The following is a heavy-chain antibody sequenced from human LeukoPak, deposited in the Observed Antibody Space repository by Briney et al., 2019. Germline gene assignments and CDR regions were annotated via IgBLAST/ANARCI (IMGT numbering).Heavy chain of an antibody. J-gene: IGHJ6*04. CDR2: IKHSGST. V-gene: IGHV4-34*01. Sequence: SETLSLNCAVYGGSFCGYYWSWIRQPPGKGLEGIGEIKHSGSTNYNPSLKSRVTISVDTSKNQFSLKLSSVTAADTAVYYCARNLYYYDSSGYSGGAWALGVWGKGTTVTVSS. CDR3: ARNLYYYDSSGYSGGAWALGV. CDR1: GGSFCGYY. D-gene: IGHD3-22*01.